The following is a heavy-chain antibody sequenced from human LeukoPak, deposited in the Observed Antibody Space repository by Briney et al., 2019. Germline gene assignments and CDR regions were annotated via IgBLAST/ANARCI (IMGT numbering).Heavy chain of an antibody. J-gene: IGHJ3*02. CDR1: GFIFSSYG. V-gene: IGHV3-30*18. D-gene: IGHD6-13*01. CDR2: ISYDGSNK. CDR3: AKYSSSHDAFDI. Sequence: GGSLRLSCAASGFIFSSYGMHWVRQAPGKGLEWVAVISYDGSNKYYADSVKGRFTISRDNSKNTLYLQMNSLRAEDTAVYYCAKYSSSHDAFDIWGQGTMVTVSS.